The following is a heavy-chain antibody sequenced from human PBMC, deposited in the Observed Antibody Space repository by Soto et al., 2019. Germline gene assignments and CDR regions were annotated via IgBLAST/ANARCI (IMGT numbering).Heavy chain of an antibody. CDR1: GYTFTSYG. D-gene: IGHD3-22*01. CDR2: INPGNGNT. Sequence: ASVKVSCKASGYTFTSYGMNWVRQAPGRGLEWMGWINPGNGNTKYSQKFQGRVIIERDTSASTAYMELSSLRAEDTAVYYCARSLKGTMIVVPFDYWGQGTLVTVSS. CDR3: ARSLKGTMIVVPFDY. J-gene: IGHJ4*02. V-gene: IGHV1-3*01.